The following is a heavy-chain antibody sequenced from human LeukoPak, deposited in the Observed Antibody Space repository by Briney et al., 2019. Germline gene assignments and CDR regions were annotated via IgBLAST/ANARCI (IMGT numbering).Heavy chain of an antibody. Sequence: SQTLSLTCAISGDSVSSNTAAWNWIRQSPSRGLEWLGRTYYRSKWYNDYAVSVKGRISINPDTSKNQFSLQLNSVTPEDTAVYYCASSSYARDGHNWFDPWGQGTLVTVSS. J-gene: IGHJ5*02. D-gene: IGHD5-24*01. CDR2: TYYRSKWYN. V-gene: IGHV6-1*01. CDR3: ASSSYARDGHNWFDP. CDR1: GDSVSSNTAA.